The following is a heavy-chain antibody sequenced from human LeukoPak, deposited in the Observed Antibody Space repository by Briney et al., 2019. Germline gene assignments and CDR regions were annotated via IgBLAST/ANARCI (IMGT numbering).Heavy chain of an antibody. Sequence: ASVKVSCKASNYPFYAFAVAWVRQAPGQGLEWMGWISAKNGNTNYAQKLQGRVTMTTDTSTSTAYMELRSLTSDDTAVYYCARAGRQQLSPVDYWGQGTLVTVSS. CDR1: NYPFYAFA. CDR3: ARAGRQQLSPVDY. CDR2: ISAKNGNT. J-gene: IGHJ4*02. V-gene: IGHV1-18*01. D-gene: IGHD6-13*01.